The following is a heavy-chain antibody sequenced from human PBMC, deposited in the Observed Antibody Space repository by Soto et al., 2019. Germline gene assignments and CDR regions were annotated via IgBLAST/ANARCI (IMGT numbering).Heavy chain of an antibody. CDR2: ISGSGSST. V-gene: IGHV3-23*01. CDR3: AKENGFQFVNFGASGFDY. D-gene: IGHD6-6*01. CDR1: GFRFSSKA. J-gene: IGHJ4*02. Sequence: EVQLLESGGGLVQPGGSLRLSCAASGFRFSSKAMSWVRQAQGKGLEWVSIISGSGSSTYYTDSLKGRFTISRDNSKNMVYLEMNYLRAEDTAVYYCAKENGFQFVNFGASGFDYWGQGSLVSVSS.